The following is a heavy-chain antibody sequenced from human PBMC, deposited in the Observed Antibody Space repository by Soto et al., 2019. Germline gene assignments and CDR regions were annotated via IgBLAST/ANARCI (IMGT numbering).Heavy chain of an antibody. Sequence: SVKVSCKASGGTFSSYAISWVRQAPGQGLEWMGGIIPIFGTANYAQKFQGRVTITADESTSTAYMELSSLRSEDTAVYYCARIENCSGGSCYLPWDYYHYGMDFWGQGTTVTVSS. CDR2: IIPIFGTA. J-gene: IGHJ6*02. CDR1: GGTFSSYA. CDR3: ARIENCSGGSCYLPWDYYHYGMDF. V-gene: IGHV1-69*13. D-gene: IGHD2-15*01.